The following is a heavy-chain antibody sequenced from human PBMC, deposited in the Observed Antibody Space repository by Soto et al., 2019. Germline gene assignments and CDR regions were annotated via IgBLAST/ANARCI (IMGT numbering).Heavy chain of an antibody. CDR3: ALGGSGSYYNGHFSKVDY. V-gene: IGHV3-23*01. CDR2: ISGSGGST. D-gene: IGHD3-10*01. CDR1: GFTFSSYA. Sequence: PGGSLRLSCAASGFTFSSYAMSWVRQAPGKGLEWVSAISGSGGSTYYADSVKGRFTISRDNSKNTLYLQMNSLRAEDTAVYYCALGGSGSYYNGHFSKVDYWGQGTLVTVSS. J-gene: IGHJ4*02.